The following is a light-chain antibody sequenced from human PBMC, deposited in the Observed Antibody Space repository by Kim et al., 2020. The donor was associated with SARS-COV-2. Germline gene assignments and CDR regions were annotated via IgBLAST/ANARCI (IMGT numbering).Light chain of an antibody. Sequence: ASVGDRVTITCRASQGISRWLAWYQQKPGKAPKLLIYDASILESGVPSRFSGSGSGTEFTLTISSLQPDDFATYYCQHYNSYSWTFGQGTKVDIK. CDR1: QGISRW. J-gene: IGKJ1*01. V-gene: IGKV1-5*01. CDR2: DAS. CDR3: QHYNSYSWT.